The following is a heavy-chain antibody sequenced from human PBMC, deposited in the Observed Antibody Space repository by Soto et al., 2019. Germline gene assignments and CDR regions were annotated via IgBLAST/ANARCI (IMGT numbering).Heavy chain of an antibody. Sequence: SETLSLTCTVSGGSISSGHYYWSWIRQPQGKGLERIGYIYYSGSTYSNPSLKSRVTISVDTSKNQFSLKLSSVTAADTSIYSCARVSPLYHFEGSGLRRSSPFPSDLWGRGTLVTVAS. D-gene: IGHD2-15*01. CDR1: GGSISSGHYY. V-gene: IGHV4-30-4*01. CDR3: ARVSPLYHFEGSGLRRSSPFPSDL. CDR2: IYYSGST. J-gene: IGHJ2*01.